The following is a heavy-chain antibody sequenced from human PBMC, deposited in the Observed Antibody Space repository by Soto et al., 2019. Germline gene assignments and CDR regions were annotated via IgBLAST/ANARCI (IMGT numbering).Heavy chain of an antibody. CDR1: VDSVSSGGYY. CDR2: IYSSGSA. J-gene: IGHJ6*01. Sequence: WETLSLTCTFSVDSVSSGGYYCSWIRQPPWKGLEWIGYIYSSGSANYNPSLKSRVTISRDTSKNQISLKVASVTAADTAGYYCARGFSSVSMDAWGQGTRVTVSS. V-gene: IGHV4-61*08. CDR3: ARGFSSVSMDA. D-gene: IGHD6-19*01.